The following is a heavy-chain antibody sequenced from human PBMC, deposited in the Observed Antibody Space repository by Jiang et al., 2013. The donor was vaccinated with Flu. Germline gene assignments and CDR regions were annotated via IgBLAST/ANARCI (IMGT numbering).Heavy chain of an antibody. J-gene: IGHJ3*02. Sequence: GSGLVKPSETLSLTCTVSGGSVSSGNYYWTWIRQPPGKGLEWIGYIYSTGNTDYNPSLESRVTISVDTSKNQFSLKLTSVTAADTAVYYCARERPNYDFWTIWGQGTMVTVSS. D-gene: IGHD3-3*01. V-gene: IGHV4-61*01. CDR2: IYSTGNT. CDR3: ARERPNYDFWTI. CDR1: GGSVSSGNYY.